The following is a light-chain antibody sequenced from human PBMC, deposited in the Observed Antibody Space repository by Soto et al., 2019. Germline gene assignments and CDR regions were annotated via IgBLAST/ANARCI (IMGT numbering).Light chain of an antibody. Sequence: DIQMTQSPSSLSASVGDRVIITCRASQSISSYLNWYQQKPGKAPKLLIYAASSLQSGVPSRFSGSGSGTDFTLTISRLEPEDFAMYYCLHHGSSLWTFGQGTKVDIK. V-gene: IGKV1-39*01. CDR1: QSISSY. CDR2: AAS. CDR3: LHHGSSLWT. J-gene: IGKJ1*01.